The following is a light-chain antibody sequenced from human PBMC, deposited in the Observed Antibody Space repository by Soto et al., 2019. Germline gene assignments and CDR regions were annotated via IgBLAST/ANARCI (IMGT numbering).Light chain of an antibody. V-gene: IGKV3-20*01. CDR1: QSVGSD. CDR2: DAS. CDR3: QQYGTVPWT. Sequence: EIVMTQSPATLSVSPGERATVFCRASQSVGSDLGWYQQKPGQAPRLLIYDASNRATGIPARFSGSGSGTDFTLSINGLDPEDLAVYYCQQYGTVPWTFGQGTKVDIK. J-gene: IGKJ1*01.